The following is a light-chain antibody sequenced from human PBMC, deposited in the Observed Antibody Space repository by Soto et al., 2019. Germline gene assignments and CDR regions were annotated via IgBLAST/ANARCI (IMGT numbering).Light chain of an antibody. CDR3: QQYNSYSHT. V-gene: IGKV1-5*01. J-gene: IGKJ5*01. CDR2: DAS. Sequence: GDRVTITCRASQSISIWLAWYQQKPGKAPKFLIYDASSLESGVPSKFSGSGSGTEFTLTINSLQPDDFATYYCQQYNSYSHTFGQGTRLEIK. CDR1: QSISIW.